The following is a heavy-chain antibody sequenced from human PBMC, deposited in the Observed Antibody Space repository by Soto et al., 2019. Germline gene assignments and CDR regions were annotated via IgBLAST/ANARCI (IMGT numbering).Heavy chain of an antibody. D-gene: IGHD6-13*01. V-gene: IGHV1-2*04. Sequence: QVQLVQSGAEVKKPGASEKVSCKASGYTFTGYYMHWVRQAPGQGLEWMGWINPNSGGTNYAQKFQGWVTMTRDTSISTAYMELSRLRSDDTAVYYCARDLASSSSYYFDYWGQGTLVTVSS. CDR3: ARDLASSSSYYFDY. CDR2: INPNSGGT. CDR1: GYTFTGYY. J-gene: IGHJ4*02.